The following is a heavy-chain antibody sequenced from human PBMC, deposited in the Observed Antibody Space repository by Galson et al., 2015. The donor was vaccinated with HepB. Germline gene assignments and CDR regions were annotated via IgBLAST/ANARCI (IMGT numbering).Heavy chain of an antibody. CDR3: ARIGDYDGMDV. Sequence: SLRLSCAASGFTFSSYWMHWVRQAPGKGLVWVSRINSDGSSTSYADSVKCRFTISRDNAKKTLYLQMNSLRAEDTAVYYCARIGDYDGMDVWGQGTTVTVSS. J-gene: IGHJ6*02. CDR2: INSDGSST. V-gene: IGHV3-74*01. CDR1: GFTFSSYW. D-gene: IGHD3-22*01.